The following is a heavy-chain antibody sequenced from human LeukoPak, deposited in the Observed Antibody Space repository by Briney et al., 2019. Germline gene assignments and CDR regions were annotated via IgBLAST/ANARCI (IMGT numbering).Heavy chain of an antibody. V-gene: IGHV4-4*09. J-gene: IGHJ1*01. CDR3: AGRGHRYSRD. D-gene: IGHD2-15*01. CDR1: GDSVSSGY. CDR2: ISDSDIT. Sequence: SETLSLTCTVSGDSVSSGYWTWIRQSPGKGLEWIGYISDSDITDYNPSLKSRLAISVDTSNNQFSLNLNSVTAADTAVYYCAGRGHRYSRDWGQGILVTVSS.